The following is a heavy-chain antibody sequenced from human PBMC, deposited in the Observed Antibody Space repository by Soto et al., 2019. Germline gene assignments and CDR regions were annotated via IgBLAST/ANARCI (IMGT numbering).Heavy chain of an antibody. Sequence: QVQLQESGPGLVKPSQTLSLTCNVSGASISSGDYYWSWIRQPPGKGLEWIGYIYFSESTSYNPSLKSRVTNSGDQSKKPFSLRVNSVTAAETGVFYCGILDMITVGGITGPDYAFDPWGQGKMVTVSS. CDR3: GILDMITVGGITGPDYAFDP. D-gene: IGHD3-16*01. V-gene: IGHV4-30-4*01. CDR2: IYFSEST. CDR1: GASISSGDYY. J-gene: IGHJ3*01.